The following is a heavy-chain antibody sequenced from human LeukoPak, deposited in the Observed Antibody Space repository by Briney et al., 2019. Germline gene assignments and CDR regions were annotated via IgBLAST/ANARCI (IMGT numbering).Heavy chain of an antibody. CDR1: GFTFSSYG. CDR3: ARFAEVYYYVDV. Sequence: GGSLRLSCAASGFTFSSYGMHWVRQAPGKGLEWVAFIRYDGSNKYYADSVKGRFTISRDDAKKSLYLQMNSLRAEDTAVYFCARFAEVYYYVDVWGTGTTVIVSS. CDR2: IRYDGSNK. D-gene: IGHD2-21*01. V-gene: IGHV3-30*02. J-gene: IGHJ6*03.